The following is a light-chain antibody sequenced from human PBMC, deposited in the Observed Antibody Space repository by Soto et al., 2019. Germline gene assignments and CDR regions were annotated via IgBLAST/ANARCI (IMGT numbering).Light chain of an antibody. J-gene: IGKJ4*01. CDR3: QQRSDWPST. V-gene: IGKV3-11*01. CDR2: DAS. Sequence: EIVLTQSPATLSLSPGERATLSCRASQSVSSYLAWYQQKPGQAPRLLIYDASNSATGIPARFSGSGSGTDFTLTSSSLEPDDFAVYYCQQRSDWPSTVGGGTKVQIK. CDR1: QSVSSY.